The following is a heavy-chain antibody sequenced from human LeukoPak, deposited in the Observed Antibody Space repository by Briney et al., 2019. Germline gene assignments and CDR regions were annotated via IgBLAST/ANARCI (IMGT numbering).Heavy chain of an antibody. V-gene: IGHV3-7*01. CDR3: ARGRYCTSGSCYFDY. Sequence: PGGSLRLSCGASGFTFSSYGMLWVRQAPGGGLEWVANVNGNEREKYHVDSVKSRFTISRDNAQNSLYLQMSSLRVEDTAVYYCARGRYCTSGSCYFDYWGQGTLVTVSS. CDR1: GFTFSSYG. D-gene: IGHD2-8*01. CDR2: VNGNEREK. J-gene: IGHJ4*02.